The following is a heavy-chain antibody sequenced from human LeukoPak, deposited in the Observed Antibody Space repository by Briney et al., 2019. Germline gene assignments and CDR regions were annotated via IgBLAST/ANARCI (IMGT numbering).Heavy chain of an antibody. Sequence: HPGGSLRLSCAASGFTFSSYGMHWVRQAPGKGLEWVAVISYDGSNKYYADSVKGRFTISRDNSKNTLYLQMNSLRAEDTAVYYCAKGGLDPSYYYYGMDVWGQGTTVTVSS. V-gene: IGHV3-30*18. CDR3: AKGGLDPSYYYYGMDV. J-gene: IGHJ6*02. CDR1: GFTFSSYG. CDR2: ISYDGSNK. D-gene: IGHD6-19*01.